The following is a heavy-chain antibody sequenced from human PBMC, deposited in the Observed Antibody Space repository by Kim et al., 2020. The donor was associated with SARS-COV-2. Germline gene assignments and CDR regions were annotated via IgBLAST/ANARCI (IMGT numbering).Heavy chain of an antibody. J-gene: IGHJ4*02. D-gene: IGHD3-22*01. CDR3: ASIGRLAS. CDR2: ISDSGGKI. CDR1: GFTFSNYA. V-gene: IGHV3-23*01. Sequence: GGSLRLSCAVSGFTFSNYAMSWVRQAPGKGLEWVSTISDSGGKIYYADSVKGRFTISRDNSKNTLFLQMNSLRAEDTALYFCASIGRLASWGQGSLVTVSS.